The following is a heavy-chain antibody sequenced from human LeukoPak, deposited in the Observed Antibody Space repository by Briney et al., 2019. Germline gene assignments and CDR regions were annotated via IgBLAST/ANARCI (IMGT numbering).Heavy chain of an antibody. CDR2: ISAYNGNT. D-gene: IGHD6-13*01. V-gene: IGHV1-18*01. Sequence: ASVKVSCKVSGYTLTELSMHWVRQAPGQGLEWMGWISAYNGNTNYAQKLQGRVTMTTDTSTSTAYMELRSLRSDDTAVYYCVRSGYSSSWYLINWFDPWGQGTLVTVSS. CDR3: VRSGYSSSWYLINWFDP. J-gene: IGHJ5*02. CDR1: GYTLTELS.